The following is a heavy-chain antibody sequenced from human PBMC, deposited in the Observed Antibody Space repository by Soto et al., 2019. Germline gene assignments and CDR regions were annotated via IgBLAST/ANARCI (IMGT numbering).Heavy chain of an antibody. J-gene: IGHJ6*02. Sequence: GGSLRLSCAASGFTFRSYWMSWVRQAPGKGLEWVANIKQDGSEEYYVDSVKGRFTISRDNAKNSLYLQMNSLTAADTALYYCARWVYFTSSYCYTGVGGYFYGMDVWGQGTTVTVSS. CDR1: GFTFRSYW. D-gene: IGHD2-2*02. CDR2: IKQDGSEE. V-gene: IGHV3-7*03. CDR3: ARWVYFTSSYCYTGVGGYFYGMDV.